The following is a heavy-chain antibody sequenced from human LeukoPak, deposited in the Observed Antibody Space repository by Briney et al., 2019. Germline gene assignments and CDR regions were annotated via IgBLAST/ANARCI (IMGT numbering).Heavy chain of an antibody. V-gene: IGHV4-34*01. D-gene: IGHD2-21*02. J-gene: IGHJ4*02. CDR3: ARDLASCAGDCYSDGFDY. CDR2: INHSGST. CDR1: GGSFSGYY. Sequence: PSETLSLTCAVYGGSFSGYYWSWIRQPPGKGLEWIGEINHSGSTNYNPSPRSRVIVSVDTSKNHFSLKMSSVTAADTAVYYCARDLASCAGDCYSDGFDYWGQGALVTVSS.